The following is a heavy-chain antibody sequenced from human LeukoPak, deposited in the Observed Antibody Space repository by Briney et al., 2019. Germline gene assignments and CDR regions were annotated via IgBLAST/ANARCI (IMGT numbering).Heavy chain of an antibody. J-gene: IGHJ4*02. Sequence: PGGSLRLSCVASGFILSNFQMYWVRQAPGKGLEWVSIISLDGSTEFYADSVKGRFTISRDNSKNTLYLQMNSLRAEDTAVYYCARDEWELPKYYFDYWGQGTLVTVSS. D-gene: IGHD1-26*01. CDR3: ARDEWELPKYYFDY. CDR2: ISLDGSTE. CDR1: GFILSNFQ. V-gene: IGHV3-30-3*01.